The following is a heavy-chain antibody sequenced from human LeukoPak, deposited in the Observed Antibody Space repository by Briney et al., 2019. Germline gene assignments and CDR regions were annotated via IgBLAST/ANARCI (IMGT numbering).Heavy chain of an antibody. V-gene: IGHV3-64D*06. D-gene: IGHD3-3*01. CDR2: ISSNGGST. CDR1: GFTFSSYA. Sequence: PGGSLRLSCSASGFTFSSYAMHWVRQAPGKGLEYVSAISSNGGSTYYADSVKGRFTISRDNSKNTLYLQMSGLRAEDTAVYYCRVYFSSGMDVWGQGTTVTVSS. J-gene: IGHJ6*02. CDR3: RVYFSSGMDV.